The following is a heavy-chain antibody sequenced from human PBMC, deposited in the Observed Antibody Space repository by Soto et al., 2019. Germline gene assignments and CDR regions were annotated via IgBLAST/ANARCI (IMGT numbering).Heavy chain of an antibody. J-gene: IGHJ4*02. V-gene: IGHV4-4*02. CDR2: IYHSGST. Sequence: QVQVQESGPGLVKPSGTLSLTCVVSGGSISTDNWWSWVRQPPGKGLEWIGEIYHSGSTYYSPSLKSRVSISAYTSKNQLSLQMTSVTAADTAVYYCARDQDSGWGLDSWGQGILVTFSS. CDR3: ARDQDSGWGLDS. D-gene: IGHD6-19*01. CDR1: GGSISTDNW.